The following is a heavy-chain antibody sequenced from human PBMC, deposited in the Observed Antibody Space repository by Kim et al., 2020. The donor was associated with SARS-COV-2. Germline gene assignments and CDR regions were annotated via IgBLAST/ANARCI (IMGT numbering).Heavy chain of an antibody. CDR3: ARDRAGDV. D-gene: IGHD6-19*01. Sequence: SETLSLTCTVSGAPISDYDWSWIRQFPGKRLEWIGYIYYTGSTNYNPSLKSRVSISVDSSKNQFSLQLSSVTAADTAIYYCARDRAGDVWGQGTTVTVSS. CDR2: IYYTGST. J-gene: IGHJ6*02. V-gene: IGHV4-59*13. CDR1: GAPISDYD.